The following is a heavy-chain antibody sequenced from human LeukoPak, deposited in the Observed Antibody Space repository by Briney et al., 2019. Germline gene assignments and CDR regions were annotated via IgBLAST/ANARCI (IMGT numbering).Heavy chain of an antibody. CDR2: INPNSGGT. J-gene: IGHJ4*02. V-gene: IGHV1-2*02. CDR3: ASWYYDSSGYYYEGGFDY. Sequence: GASVKVSCKASGYTFTSYGISWVRQAPAQGLEWMGWINPNSGGTNYAQKFQGRVTMTRDTSISTAYMELSRLRSDDTAVYYCASWYYDSSGYYYEGGFDYWGQGTLVIVSS. CDR1: GYTFTSYG. D-gene: IGHD3-22*01.